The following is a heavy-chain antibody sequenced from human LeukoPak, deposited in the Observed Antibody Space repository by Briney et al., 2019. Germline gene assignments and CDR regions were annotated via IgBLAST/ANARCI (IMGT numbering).Heavy chain of an antibody. CDR3: ARGVLRYFDWLSPYYFDY. CDR1: GFTFSSYS. Sequence: GGSLRLSCAASGFTFSSYSMNWVRQAPGKGLEWVSSISSSSRYIYYADSVKGRFTISRDNAKNSLYLQMNSLRAEDTAVYYCARGVLRYFDWLSPYYFDYWGQGTLVTVSS. V-gene: IGHV3-21*01. D-gene: IGHD3-9*01. CDR2: ISSSSRYI. J-gene: IGHJ4*02.